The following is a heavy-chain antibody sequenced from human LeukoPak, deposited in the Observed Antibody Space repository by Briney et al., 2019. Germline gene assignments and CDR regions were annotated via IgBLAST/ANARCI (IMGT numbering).Heavy chain of an antibody. Sequence: GGSLRLSCAASGFTFDDYGVSWVRQAPGKGLEWVSGINWNGGSIGYADSVKGRFTISRDNAKNSLYLQMNSLRAEDTALYYCARGEGDYGDYGSFDYWGQGTLVTVSS. V-gene: IGHV3-20*04. CDR2: INWNGGSI. CDR3: ARGEGDYGDYGSFDY. D-gene: IGHD4-17*01. J-gene: IGHJ4*02. CDR1: GFTFDDYG.